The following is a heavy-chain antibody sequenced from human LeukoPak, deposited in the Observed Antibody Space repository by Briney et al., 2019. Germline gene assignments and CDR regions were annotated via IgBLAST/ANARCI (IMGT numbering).Heavy chain of an antibody. D-gene: IGHD6-13*01. V-gene: IGHV5-51*01. J-gene: IGHJ5*02. CDR2: IYPGDSDT. CDR3: ARIEVAAAGINWFDP. Sequence: GESLKISCKGSGYSFTSYWIGWVRQMPGKGLEWMGIIYPGDSDTRYSPSFQGQVTISADKSISTAYLQWSSLKASDTAMYYCARIEVAAAGINWFDPWGQGTLVTVSS. CDR1: GYSFTSYW.